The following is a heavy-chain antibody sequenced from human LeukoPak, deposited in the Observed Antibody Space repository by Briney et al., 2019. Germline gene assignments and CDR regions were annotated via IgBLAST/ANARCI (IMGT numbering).Heavy chain of an antibody. D-gene: IGHD6-19*01. CDR3: ARAEYSSGWYFVY. CDR1: GYTFTGYY. CDR2: INPNSGGT. V-gene: IGHV1-2*02. J-gene: IGHJ4*02. Sequence: ASVKVSCKASGYTFTGYYMHWVRQAPGQGLEWMGWINPNSGGTNYAQKFQGRVTMTRDTSISTAYMELSRLRSDDTAVYYCARAEYSSGWYFVYWGQGTLVTVSS.